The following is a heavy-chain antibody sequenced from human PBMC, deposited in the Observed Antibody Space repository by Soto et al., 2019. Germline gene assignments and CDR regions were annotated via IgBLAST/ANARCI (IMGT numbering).Heavy chain of an antibody. CDR2: ISVYNGNT. CDR3: ARISRRNWFDP. J-gene: IGHJ5*02. V-gene: IGHV1-18*01. Sequence: QVPLVQSGTEVKEPGASVKVSCKASGYTFTTYSITWVRQAPGQGLEWMGWISVYNGNTNYAQKLQGRVTMTADKPTTPAYMELRSLRADDTAVYYCARISRRNWFDPWGQGTLVTVSS. CDR1: GYTFTTYS.